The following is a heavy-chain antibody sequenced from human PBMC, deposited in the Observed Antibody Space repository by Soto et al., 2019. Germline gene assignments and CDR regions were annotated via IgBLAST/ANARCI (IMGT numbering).Heavy chain of an antibody. D-gene: IGHD6-13*01. J-gene: IGHJ4*02. CDR2: INPNSGGT. Sequence: GASVKVSCKASGYTFTGYYMHWVRQAPGQGLEWMGWINPNSGGTNYAQKFQGWVTMTRDTSISTAYMELSRLRAEDTAVYYCAKDLTTLAAAGRDRIFDYWGQGTLVTVSS. CDR1: GYTFTGYY. CDR3: AKDLTTLAAAGRDRIFDY. V-gene: IGHV1-2*04.